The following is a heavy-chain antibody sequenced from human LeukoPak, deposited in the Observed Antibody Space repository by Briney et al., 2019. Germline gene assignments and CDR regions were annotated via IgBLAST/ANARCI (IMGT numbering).Heavy chain of an antibody. V-gene: IGHV1-18*01. CDR3: ARDAPDGYCSGGSCYSGPYDY. CDR2: ISAYNGNT. Sequence: ASVKVSCKASGYTFTSYGIRWVRQAPGQGLEWMGWISAYNGNTNYAQKLQGRVTMTTDTSTSTAYMELRSLRSDDTAVYYCARDAPDGYCSGGSCYSGPYDYWGQGTLVTVSS. D-gene: IGHD2-15*01. J-gene: IGHJ4*02. CDR1: GYTFTSYG.